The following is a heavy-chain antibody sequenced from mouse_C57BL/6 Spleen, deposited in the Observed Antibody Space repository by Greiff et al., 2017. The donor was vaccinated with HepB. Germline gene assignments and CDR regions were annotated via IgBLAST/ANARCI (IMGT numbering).Heavy chain of an antibody. Sequence: VQLQQSGAELVKPGASVKMSCKASGYTFTSYWITWVKQRPGQGLEWIGDIYPGSGSTNYNEKFKSKATLTADTSSSTAYMQLSSLTSEDSAVYYGARWGFTTVVASFDYWGQGTTLTVSS. D-gene: IGHD1-1*01. V-gene: IGHV1-55*01. J-gene: IGHJ2*01. CDR3: ARWGFTTVVASFDY. CDR1: GYTFTSYW. CDR2: IYPGSGST.